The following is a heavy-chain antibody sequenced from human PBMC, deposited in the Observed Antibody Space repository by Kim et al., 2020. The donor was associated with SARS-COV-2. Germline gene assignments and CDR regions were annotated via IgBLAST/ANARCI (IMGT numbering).Heavy chain of an antibody. V-gene: IGHV4-34*01. J-gene: IGHJ3*02. D-gene: IGHD6-6*01. CDR2: INHSGTT. CDR1: RTRSSGTL. Sequence: SETLSLTCAGTRTRSSGTLCRSLPQPTGTGMHSLGEINHSGTTNYNPSLKSRVTISVDTSKNQFSLKLSSVTAADTAVYYCARLLAARRGAFDIWGQGTMVTVSS. CDR3: ARLLAARRGAFDI.